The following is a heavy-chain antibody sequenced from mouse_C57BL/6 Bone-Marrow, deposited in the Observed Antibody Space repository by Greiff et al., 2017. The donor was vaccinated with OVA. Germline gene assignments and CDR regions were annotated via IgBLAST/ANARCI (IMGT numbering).Heavy chain of an antibody. V-gene: IGHV5-6*01. CDR3: ARRHITTVVEDYAMDY. J-gene: IGHJ4*01. Sequence: EVHLVESGGDLVKPGGSLKLSCAASGFTFSSYGMSWVRQTPDKRLEWVATISSGGSYTYYPDSVKGRFTISRDNAKNTLYLRMSSLKSEDTAMYYCARRHITTVVEDYAMDYWGQGTSVTVSS. D-gene: IGHD1-1*01. CDR2: ISSGGSYT. CDR1: GFTFSSYG.